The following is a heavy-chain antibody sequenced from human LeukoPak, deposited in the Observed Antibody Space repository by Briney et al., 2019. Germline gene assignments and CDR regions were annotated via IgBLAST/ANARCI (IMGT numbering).Heavy chain of an antibody. CDR1: GGSISSSSYY. CDR3: ARVVVPGWFDP. V-gene: IGHV4-39*07. CDR2: IYYSGST. Sequence: TSETLSLTCTVSGGSISSSSYYWGWIRQSPGKGLEWIGNIYYSGSTYYNPSLKSRVTISVDTSKNQFSLKLSSVTAADTAVYYCARVVVPGWFDPWGQGNLVTVSS. J-gene: IGHJ5*02. D-gene: IGHD2-15*01.